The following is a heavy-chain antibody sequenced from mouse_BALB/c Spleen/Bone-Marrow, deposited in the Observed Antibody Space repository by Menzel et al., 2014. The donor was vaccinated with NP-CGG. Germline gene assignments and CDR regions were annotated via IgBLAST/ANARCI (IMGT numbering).Heavy chain of an antibody. Sequence: EVKLMESGPSLIKPSQTLSLTCSVTGDSITSGYWNWIRKFPGNELEYMGYISYTGNTYYNPSLKSRISIARDTSKNQYCLQLHSGTTEDTATYFCARSLGRFDYWGQGATLTVSS. D-gene: IGHD4-1*01. V-gene: IGHV3-8*02. J-gene: IGHJ2*01. CDR2: ISYTGNT. CDR1: GDSITSGY. CDR3: ARSLGRFDY.